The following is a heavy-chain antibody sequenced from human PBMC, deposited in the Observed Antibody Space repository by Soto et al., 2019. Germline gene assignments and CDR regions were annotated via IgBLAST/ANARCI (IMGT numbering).Heavy chain of an antibody. V-gene: IGHV3-11*06. CDR3: ARGTFDIVVVPADHNWFDP. D-gene: IGHD2-2*01. CDR1: GFPFSDYY. CDR2: ISSSSSYT. Sequence: GSMILSWSASGFPFSDYYMSLIRPAPGKGLEWVSYISSSSSYTNYADSVKGRFTISRDNAKNSVYLQMNSLRAEDTAVYYFARGTFDIVVVPADHNWFDPWGQGTLVTVSS. J-gene: IGHJ5*02.